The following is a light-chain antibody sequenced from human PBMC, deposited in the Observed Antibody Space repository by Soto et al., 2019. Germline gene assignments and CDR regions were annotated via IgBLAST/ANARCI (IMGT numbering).Light chain of an antibody. CDR2: SAS. V-gene: IGKV1-39*01. Sequence: DIQLTQSPSSLSASVGDRITITCRASQSMSDSLNWYQQKSGQAPKLLIYSASNLERGVPSRFSGGGSGTDFTLTISSLQPEDIGTYFCQQSYSNSYTFGQGTTLEIK. CDR3: QQSYSNSYT. J-gene: IGKJ2*01. CDR1: QSMSDS.